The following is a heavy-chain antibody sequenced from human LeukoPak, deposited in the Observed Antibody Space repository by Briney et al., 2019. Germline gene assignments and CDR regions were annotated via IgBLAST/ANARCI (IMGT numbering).Heavy chain of an antibody. CDR2: IYYSGST. J-gene: IGHJ5*02. D-gene: IGHD2/OR15-2a*01. CDR3: VRHLGFCSTTTCNTWFDP. Sequence: SETLSLTCTVSGGSISSYYWSWIRQPPGKGLEWIGYIYYSGSTNYNPSLKSRVTISVDTSKNQFSLKLSSVTAADTAVYYCVRHLGFCSTTTCNTWFDPWGQGTLVTVSS. CDR1: GGSISSYY. V-gene: IGHV4-59*08.